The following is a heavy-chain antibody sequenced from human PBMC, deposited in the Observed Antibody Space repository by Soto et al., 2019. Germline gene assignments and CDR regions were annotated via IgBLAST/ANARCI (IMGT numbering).Heavy chain of an antibody. CDR3: AKDPAARPTSPWFDP. D-gene: IGHD6-6*01. Sequence: PVGSLRLSCAASGFTFSSYGMHWVRQAPGKGLEWVAVISYDGSNKYYADSVKGRFTISRDNSKNTLYLQMNSLRAEDTAVYYCAKDPAARPTSPWFDPWGQGTLVTVSS. CDR1: GFTFSSYG. J-gene: IGHJ5*02. V-gene: IGHV3-30*18. CDR2: ISYDGSNK.